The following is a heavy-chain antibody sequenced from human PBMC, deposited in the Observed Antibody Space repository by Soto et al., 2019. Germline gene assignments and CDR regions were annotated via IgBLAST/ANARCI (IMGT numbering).Heavy chain of an antibody. CDR2: ISGSGGST. Sequence: EVQLLESGGGLVQPGGSLRLSCAASGFTFSSYAMSWVRQAPGKGLEWVSAISGSGGSTDYADSVKGRFTISRDNSKNTLYLQMNSLRAEDTAVYYCAKAHYGSGRGYYDYWGQGTLVTVSS. D-gene: IGHD3-10*01. CDR1: GFTFSSYA. CDR3: AKAHYGSGRGYYDY. V-gene: IGHV3-23*01. J-gene: IGHJ4*02.